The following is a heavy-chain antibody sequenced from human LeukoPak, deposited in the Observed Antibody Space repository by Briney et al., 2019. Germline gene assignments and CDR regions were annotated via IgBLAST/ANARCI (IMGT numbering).Heavy chain of an antibody. CDR1: GYTFTGYY. CDR2: INPNSGGT. Sequence: GASVKVSCKASGYTFTGYYMHWVRKAPGQGLKWMGWINPNSGGTNYAQKFQGRVTMTRDTSISTAYMELSRLRSDDTAVYYCARDRSSGYPFDYWGQGTLVTVSS. V-gene: IGHV1-2*02. CDR3: ARDRSSGYPFDY. D-gene: IGHD3-22*01. J-gene: IGHJ4*02.